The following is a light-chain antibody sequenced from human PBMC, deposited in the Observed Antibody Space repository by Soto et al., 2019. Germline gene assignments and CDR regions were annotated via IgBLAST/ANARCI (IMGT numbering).Light chain of an antibody. CDR1: QSVGSN. V-gene: IGKV3-15*01. J-gene: IGKJ1*01. CDR2: GAS. Sequence: EIVMTQSPATLSVSPGERATLSCRASQSVGSNLAWYQQKPGQAPRLLIYGASTRATGMPARFSGSGSGTEFTLTISSLQSGDFAIYYCQQYNNWPPWTFGQGTKVEIK. CDR3: QQYNNWPPWT.